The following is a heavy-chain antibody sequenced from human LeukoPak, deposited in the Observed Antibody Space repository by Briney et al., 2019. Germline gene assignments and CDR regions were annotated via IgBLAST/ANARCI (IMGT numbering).Heavy chain of an antibody. CDR2: INPSSGGT. CDR1: GYTFTGYY. J-gene: IGHJ4*02. D-gene: IGHD6-6*01. Sequence: ASVKVSCKASGYTFTGYYMHWVRQAPGQGLEWMGWINPSSGGTNYAQKFQGRVTMTRDTSISTAYMELSRLRSDDTAVYYCARARSSSLVFFDYWGQGTLVTVSS. V-gene: IGHV1-2*02. CDR3: ARARSSSLVFFDY.